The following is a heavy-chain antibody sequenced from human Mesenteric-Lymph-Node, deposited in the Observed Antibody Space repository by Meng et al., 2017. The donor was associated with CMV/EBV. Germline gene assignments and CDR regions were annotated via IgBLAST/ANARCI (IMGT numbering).Heavy chain of an antibody. CDR2: INSDGSST. Sequence: GESLKISCAASGFTFSSYWMHWVRQAPGKGLVWVSRINSDGSSTSYADSVKGRFTISRDNAKNTLYLQMNNLSAEDTAVYYCAKAFYSGGHLDAFHMWGQGTMVTVSS. D-gene: IGHD1-26*01. V-gene: IGHV3-74*01. CDR3: AKAFYSGGHLDAFHM. J-gene: IGHJ3*02. CDR1: GFTFSSYW.